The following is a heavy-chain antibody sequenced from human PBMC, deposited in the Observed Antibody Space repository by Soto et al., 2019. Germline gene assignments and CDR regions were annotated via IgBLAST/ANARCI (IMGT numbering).Heavy chain of an antibody. V-gene: IGHV3-23*01. CDR3: AKSSGYALDAFDI. Sequence: GGSLRVSCAASGLTCRSYAISWGRQAPGKGLEWVSGISGSGGSTYYADSVKGRFTISRDNSKNTLYVQMNSLRAEDTALYYCAKSSGYALDAFDIWGQGTMVTVSS. CDR1: GLTCRSYA. J-gene: IGHJ3*02. CDR2: ISGSGGST. D-gene: IGHD3-22*01.